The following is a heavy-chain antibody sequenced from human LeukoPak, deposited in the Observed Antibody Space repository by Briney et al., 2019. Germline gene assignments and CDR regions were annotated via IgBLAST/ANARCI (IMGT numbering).Heavy chain of an antibody. J-gene: IGHJ5*02. D-gene: IGHD6-13*01. CDR2: IYTSGST. Sequence: SETLSLTCTVSGGSISSYYWSWIRQPAGKGLEWIGRIYTSGSTNYNPPLKSRVTMSVDTSKNQFSLKLSSVTAADTAVYYCASHQIAPNWFDPWGQGTLVTVSS. CDR1: GGSISSYY. V-gene: IGHV4-4*07. CDR3: ASHQIAPNWFDP.